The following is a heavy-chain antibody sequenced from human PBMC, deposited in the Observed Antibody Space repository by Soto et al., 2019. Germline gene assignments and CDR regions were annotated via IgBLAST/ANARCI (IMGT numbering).Heavy chain of an antibody. V-gene: IGHV1-69*01. CDR2: IIPIFGTA. Sequence: QVQLVQSGAEVKKPGSSVKVSCKASGGTFSSYAISWVRQAPGQGLEWMGGIIPIFGTANYAQKFQGRVTITADESTGTAYMELSSLRSEDTAVYYCARDWGYCSGGSCYSYYFDYWGQGTLVTVSS. D-gene: IGHD2-15*01. CDR3: ARDWGYCSGGSCYSYYFDY. J-gene: IGHJ4*02. CDR1: GGTFSSYA.